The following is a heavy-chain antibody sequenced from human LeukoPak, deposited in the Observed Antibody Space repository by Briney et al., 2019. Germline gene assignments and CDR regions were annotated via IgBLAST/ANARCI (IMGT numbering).Heavy chain of an antibody. J-gene: IGHJ4*02. D-gene: IGHD4-17*01. CDR3: AREVYGDYYYFDY. CDR1: GGSISSYY. V-gene: IGHV4-59*01. CDR2: IYYSGST. Sequence: SETLSLTCTVSGGSISSYYWSWIRQPPGKGLEWIGYIYYSGSTNYNPSLKSRVTISVDTSKNQFSLKLSSVTAAGTAVYYCAREVYGDYYYFDYWGQGTLVTVSS.